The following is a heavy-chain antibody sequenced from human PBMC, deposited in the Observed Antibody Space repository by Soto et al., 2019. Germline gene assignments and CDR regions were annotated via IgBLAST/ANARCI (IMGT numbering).Heavy chain of an antibody. CDR3: ARDRTSGGNEPWYYFDY. D-gene: IGHD2-15*01. Sequence: QVQLVESGGGVVQPGRSLRLSCAASGFTFSSYAMHWVRQAPGKWLEWVAVISYDGSNKYYADSVKGRFTISRDNSKNTLYLQMNSLRAEDTAVYYCARDRTSGGNEPWYYFDYWGQGTLVTVSS. CDR1: GFTFSSYA. V-gene: IGHV3-30-3*01. J-gene: IGHJ4*02. CDR2: ISYDGSNK.